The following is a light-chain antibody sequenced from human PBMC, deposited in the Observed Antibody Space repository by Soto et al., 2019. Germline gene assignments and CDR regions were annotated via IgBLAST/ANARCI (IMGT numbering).Light chain of an antibody. V-gene: IGKV3-15*01. J-gene: IGKJ1*01. CDR1: QSVRSN. CDR2: GAF. Sequence: EIVMTQSPVTLSVSSGXRATLSCRASQSVRSNLAWYQQKPGQAPSLLIYGAFTRATGIPTRFSGTGSGTEFTLTISSLQSEDFALYYCQQHNDWPLTFGQGTKVDTK. CDR3: QQHNDWPLT.